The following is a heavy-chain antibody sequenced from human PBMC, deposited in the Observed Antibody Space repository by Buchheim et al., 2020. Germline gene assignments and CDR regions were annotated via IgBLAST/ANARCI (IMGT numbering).Heavy chain of an antibody. V-gene: IGHV5-10-1*01. J-gene: IGHJ6*02. CDR2: IDPSDSYT. CDR1: GYSFTSYW. Sequence: EVQLVQSGAEVKKPGESLRISCKGSGYSFTSYWISWVRQMPGKGLEWMGRIDPSDSYTNYSPSFQGHVTISADKSISTAYLQWSSLKASDTDMYYCARRSIAAAGTFHVWRRFYYYYGMDVWGQGTT. D-gene: IGHD6-13*01. CDR3: ARRSIAAAGTFHVWRRFYYYYGMDV.